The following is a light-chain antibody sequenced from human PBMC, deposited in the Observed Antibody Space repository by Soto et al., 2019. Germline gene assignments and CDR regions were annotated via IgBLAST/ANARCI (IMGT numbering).Light chain of an antibody. J-gene: IGKJ1*01. CDR2: DAS. Sequence: DIQMTQSPSTLSASVGDRVTITCRASQSISSWLAWYQQKPGKAPKVLFYDASTLDSGVPSRFSGGGSGTEFTLTITSLQPDDFATYYCQEYTTYSRTFGQGTKVEVK. CDR3: QEYTTYSRT. V-gene: IGKV1-5*01. CDR1: QSISSW.